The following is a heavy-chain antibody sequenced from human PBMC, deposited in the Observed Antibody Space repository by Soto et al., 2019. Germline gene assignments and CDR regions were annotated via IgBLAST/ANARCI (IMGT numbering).Heavy chain of an antibody. CDR3: ARDGGRHSGGIDY. Sequence: GASVKVSCKASGGTFSSYSINWVRQAPGQGLEWMGEIIPIFGTANYAQKFQGRVTITADESTSTAYMELSSLGSEDTAVYYCARDGGRHSGGIDYWGQGTLVTVSS. CDR2: IIPIFGTA. J-gene: IGHJ4*02. D-gene: IGHD1-26*01. V-gene: IGHV1-69*13. CDR1: GGTFSSYS.